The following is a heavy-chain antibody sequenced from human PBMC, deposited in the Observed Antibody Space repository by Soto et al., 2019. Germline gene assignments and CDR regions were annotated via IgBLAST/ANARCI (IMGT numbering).Heavy chain of an antibody. D-gene: IGHD6-19*01. Sequence: QVQLVQSGAEVKKPGASVKVSCKASGYTFSSYDINWVRQATGQGLEWMGWLNPNSGDTGYAQKFQGRVTLTRNTSINTAYIELSSLTSDDTAAYYCASSGGGWYLYWGQGTLVTVAS. J-gene: IGHJ4*02. CDR2: LNPNSGDT. CDR3: ASSGGGWYLY. V-gene: IGHV1-8*01. CDR1: GYTFSSYD.